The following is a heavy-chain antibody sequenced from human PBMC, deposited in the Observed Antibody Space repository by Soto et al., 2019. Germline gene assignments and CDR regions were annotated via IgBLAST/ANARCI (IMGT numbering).Heavy chain of an antibody. CDR1: GFTFSSFA. Sequence: EVQLVESGGGLVQPGGSLRISCAASGFTFSSFALNWVRQAPGKGLEWISYISVTSGSIFYADSVKGRFTISRDDARNSLYLLMNTLRDEDTAVYFCVRVHIWAFDFWGRGTMVTVSS. CDR2: ISVTSGSI. D-gene: IGHD2-21*01. J-gene: IGHJ3*01. CDR3: VRVHIWAFDF. V-gene: IGHV3-48*02.